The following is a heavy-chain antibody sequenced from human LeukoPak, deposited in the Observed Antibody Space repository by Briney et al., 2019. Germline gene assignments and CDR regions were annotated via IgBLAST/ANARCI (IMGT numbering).Heavy chain of an antibody. D-gene: IGHD3-10*01. J-gene: IGHJ3*02. CDR1: GFTFSSYA. CDR3: ARGRGSGSYYIHDAFDI. V-gene: IGHV3-30*04. CDR2: IPYDGSNK. Sequence: PGRSLRLSCAASGFTFSSYAMHWVRQAPGKGLEWVAVIPYDGSNKYYADSVKGRFTISRDNSKNTLYLQMNSLRAEDTAVYYCARGRGSGSYYIHDAFDIWGQGTMVTVSS.